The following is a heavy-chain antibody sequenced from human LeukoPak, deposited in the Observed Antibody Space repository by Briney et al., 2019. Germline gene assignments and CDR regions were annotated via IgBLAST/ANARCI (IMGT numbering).Heavy chain of an antibody. CDR2: IAYDGTSK. CDR3: VKDHGGHGPDP. J-gene: IGHJ5*02. V-gene: IGHV3-30*02. CDR1: GFSLSDYG. Sequence: GGSLRLSCAVSGFSLSDYGIHWVRQAPGKGLEWVAFIAYDGTSKFYADSVKGRFTISRDISRSTLYLQMNSLWPEDTAVYYCVKDHGGHGPDPWGQGTLVTVSS. D-gene: IGHD5-12*01.